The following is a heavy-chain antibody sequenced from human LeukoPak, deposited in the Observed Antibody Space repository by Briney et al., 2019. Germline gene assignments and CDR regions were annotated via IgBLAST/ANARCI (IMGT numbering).Heavy chain of an antibody. CDR2: IIPIFGTA. D-gene: IGHD1-26*01. J-gene: IGHJ6*02. Sequence: SVKVSCKASGGTFSSYAISWVRQAPGQGLEWMGGIIPIFGTANYAQKFQGRVTITTDESTSTAYMELSSLRSDDTAVYYCARDMGAGWELLRPADYYYYYGMDVWGQGTTVTVSS. V-gene: IGHV1-69*05. CDR3: ARDMGAGWELLRPADYYYYYGMDV. CDR1: GGTFSSYA.